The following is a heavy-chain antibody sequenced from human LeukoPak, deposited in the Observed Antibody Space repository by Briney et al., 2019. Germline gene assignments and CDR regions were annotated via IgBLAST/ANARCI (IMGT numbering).Heavy chain of an antibody. J-gene: IGHJ4*02. D-gene: IGHD3-10*01. Sequence: GGSLRLSCAASGFRFSDHYKSWIRQAPGKGPEWISYISGNSGDIAYADSVKGRFTISRDNAKNSLHLQMNSLRVEDTAVYHCVRHAGRTGGQWGQGILITVSS. V-gene: IGHV3/OR16-9*01. CDR3: VRHAGRTGGQ. CDR2: ISGNSGDI. CDR1: GFRFSDHY.